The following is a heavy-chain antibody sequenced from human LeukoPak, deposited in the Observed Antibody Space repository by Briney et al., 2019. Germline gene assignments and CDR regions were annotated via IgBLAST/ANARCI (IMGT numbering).Heavy chain of an antibody. J-gene: IGHJ6*04. D-gene: IGHD3-3*01. CDR2: FIPILGTA. CDR3: AGIPVFGVVLHQEPV. CDR1: GGTFSDYA. Sequence: SVKVSCKASGGTFSDYALNWVRQAPRQGLEWMGVFIPILGTANSTQKFQGRVTITADISTNTVYMELSSLRSEDTAVYFCAGIPVFGVVLHQEPVWGKGTTVTVSS. V-gene: IGHV1-69*10.